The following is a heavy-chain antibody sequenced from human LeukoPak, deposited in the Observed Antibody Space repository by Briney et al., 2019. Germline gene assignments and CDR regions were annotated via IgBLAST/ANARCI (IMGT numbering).Heavy chain of an antibody. CDR1: GGSFSGYY. D-gene: IGHD6-13*01. Sequence: SETLSLTCAVYGGSFSGYYWSWIRRPPGKKLEWIGYLSDTGSTNYNPSLKSRVTISRDTSKNQFSLKLSSVTAADTAVYYCARVGYSSIWYGPTCFDYWGQGSLVTVSS. J-gene: IGHJ4*02. V-gene: IGHV4-59*01. CDR3: ARVGYSSIWYGPTCFDY. CDR2: LSDTGST.